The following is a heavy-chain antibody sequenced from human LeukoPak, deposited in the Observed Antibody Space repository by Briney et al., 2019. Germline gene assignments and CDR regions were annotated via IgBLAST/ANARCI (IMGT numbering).Heavy chain of an antibody. CDR1: GYTLTGYY. J-gene: IGHJ3*02. D-gene: IGHD3-9*01. Sequence: ASVKVSCKASGYTLTGYYMHWVRQAPGQGLEWMGWINPNSGGTNYAQKFQGWVTMTRDTSISTAYMELSRLRSDDTAVYYCAILGGTYYDISDAFDIWGQGTMVTVSS. CDR2: INPNSGGT. V-gene: IGHV1-2*04. CDR3: AILGGTYYDISDAFDI.